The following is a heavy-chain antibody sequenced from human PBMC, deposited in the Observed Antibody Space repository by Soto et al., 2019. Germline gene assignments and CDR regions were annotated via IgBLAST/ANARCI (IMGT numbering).Heavy chain of an antibody. D-gene: IGHD6-19*01. Sequence: QVQLVQSGAEVKKPGSSVKVSCKASGGTFSSYAISWVRQAPEQGLEWMGGIIPIFGTANYAQKFQGRVTITADESTSTAYMELSSLRSEDTAVYYCAVDRIAVAGTSVLDPWGQGTLVTVSS. CDR2: IIPIFGTA. V-gene: IGHV1-69*01. CDR3: AVDRIAVAGTSVLDP. CDR1: GGTFSSYA. J-gene: IGHJ5*02.